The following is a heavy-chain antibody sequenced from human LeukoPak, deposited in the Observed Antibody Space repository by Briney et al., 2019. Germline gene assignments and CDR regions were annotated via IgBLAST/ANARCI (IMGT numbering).Heavy chain of an antibody. J-gene: IGHJ6*03. CDR3: ARDHSGYDRNYYYYYYMDV. CDR2: INHSGST. V-gene: IGHV4-39*07. D-gene: IGHD5-12*01. CDR1: GGSISSSSYY. Sequence: SETLSLTCTVSGGSISSSSYYWGWIRQPPGKGLEWIGEINHSGSTNYNPSLKSRVTISVDTSKNQFSLKLSSVTAADTAVYYCARDHSGYDRNYYYYYYMDVWGKGTTVTVSS.